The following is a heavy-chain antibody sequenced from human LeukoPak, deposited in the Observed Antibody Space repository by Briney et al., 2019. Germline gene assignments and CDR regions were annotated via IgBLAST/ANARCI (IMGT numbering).Heavy chain of an antibody. V-gene: IGHV3-74*01. CDR3: ATKQWLAPPPDS. Sequence: GSLRLSFAASGFTFSKYWMLWVRQAPGKGLESVSRINTDGTVTTYAYSVKGRFTVSRDNADNTMFLQMNSVRDEDTAVYYCATKQWLAPPPDSWGQGTPVTVSS. CDR1: GFTFSKYW. CDR2: INTDGTVT. D-gene: IGHD6-19*01. J-gene: IGHJ4*02.